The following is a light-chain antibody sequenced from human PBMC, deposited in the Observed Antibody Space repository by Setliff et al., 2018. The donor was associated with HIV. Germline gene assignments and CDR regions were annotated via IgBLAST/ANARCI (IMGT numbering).Light chain of an antibody. CDR3: SSYTNITTRV. Sequence: QSVLTQPASVSGSPGQSITISCTGSNSDIGSYNFVSWYQHHPGKAPKLMIYEVSNRPSGVSSRFSASKSGNTASLTISGLQTEDEADYYCSSYTNITTRVFGTGTKVTV. J-gene: IGLJ1*01. CDR1: NSDIGSYNF. V-gene: IGLV2-14*01. CDR2: EVS.